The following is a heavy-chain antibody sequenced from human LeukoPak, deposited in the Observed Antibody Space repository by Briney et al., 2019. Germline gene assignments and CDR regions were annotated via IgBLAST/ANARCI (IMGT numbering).Heavy chain of an antibody. CDR3: ARGPLGGESFDI. CDR1: GGSLSNHY. J-gene: IGHJ3*02. D-gene: IGHD3-16*01. CDR2: IFHTGST. V-gene: IGHV4-4*07. Sequence: SETLSLTCTVSGGSLSNHYWNWIRRPAGTGLEYIGRIFHTGSTNYNPSLKSRVTMSVDTSNNQFSLNLTSVTAADTAVYYCARGPLGGESFDIWGQGAMVTVSS.